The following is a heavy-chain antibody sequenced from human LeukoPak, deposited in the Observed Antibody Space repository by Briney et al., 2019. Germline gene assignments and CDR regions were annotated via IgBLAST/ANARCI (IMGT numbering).Heavy chain of an antibody. Sequence: SSETLSLTCSVSGGSISSSSYYWSWIRQPPGKGLEWIGEINHSGSTNYNPPLKSRVTISVDTSKNQFSLKLSSVTAADTAVYYCARGLPPTKNTYYHDSSGYYYWGQGTLVTVSS. CDR3: ARGLPPTKNTYYHDSSGYYY. J-gene: IGHJ4*02. D-gene: IGHD3-22*01. CDR1: GGSISSSSYY. V-gene: IGHV4-39*07. CDR2: INHSGST.